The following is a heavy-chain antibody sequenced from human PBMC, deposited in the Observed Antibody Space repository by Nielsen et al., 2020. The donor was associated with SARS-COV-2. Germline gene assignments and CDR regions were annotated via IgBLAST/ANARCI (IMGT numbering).Heavy chain of an antibody. J-gene: IGHJ6*02. V-gene: IGHV6-1*01. Sequence: SQTLSLTCVISGDSVSSSSVAWNWIRQSPSRGPEWLGRIYYRSKWFYEYATFVRSRITIDPDTSKNHFSLHLNSVTSEDTAMYYCTRDPGYYHGMDVWGQGTTVTVSS. CDR3: TRDPGYYHGMDV. CDR1: GDSVSSSSVA. CDR2: IYYRSKWFY.